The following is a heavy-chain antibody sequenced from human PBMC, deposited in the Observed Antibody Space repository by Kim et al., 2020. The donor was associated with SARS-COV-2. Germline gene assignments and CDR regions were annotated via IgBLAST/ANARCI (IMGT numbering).Heavy chain of an antibody. Sequence: SETLSLTCTVSGGSISSGGYYWSWIRQHPGKGLEWIGYIYYSGSTYYNPSLKSRVTISVDTSKNQFSLKLSSVTAADTAVYYCARDKFNYGYPGLFDYWGQGTLVTVSS. CDR2: IYYSGST. CDR1: GGSISSGGYY. D-gene: IGHD3-16*01. CDR3: ARDKFNYGYPGLFDY. J-gene: IGHJ4*02. V-gene: IGHV4-31*03.